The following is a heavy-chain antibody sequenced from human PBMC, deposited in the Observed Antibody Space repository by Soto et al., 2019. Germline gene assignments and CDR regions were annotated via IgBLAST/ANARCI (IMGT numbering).Heavy chain of an antibody. V-gene: IGHV1-3*01. D-gene: IGHD3-22*01. J-gene: IGHJ5*02. CDR1: GYTFTSYA. Sequence: ASVKVSCKASGYTFTSYATHWVRQAPGQRLEWMGWINAGNGNTKYSQKFQGRVTITRDTSASTAYMELSSLRSEDTAVYYCARDVPNYDSSPRGWFDPWGQGTLVTVSS. CDR2: INAGNGNT. CDR3: ARDVPNYDSSPRGWFDP.